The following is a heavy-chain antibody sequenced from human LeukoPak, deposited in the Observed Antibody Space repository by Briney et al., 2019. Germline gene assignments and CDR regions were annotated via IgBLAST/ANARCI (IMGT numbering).Heavy chain of an antibody. D-gene: IGHD4-23*01. CDR1: GGTFSSYA. J-gene: IGHJ4*02. Sequence: SVKVSRKASGGTFSSYAISWVRQAPGQGLEWMGRIIPIFGAANYAQKFQGRVTITTDESTSTAYMELSSLRSEDTAVYYCARDDNPSMVVTAVDYWGQGTLVTVSS. CDR2: IIPIFGAA. V-gene: IGHV1-69*05. CDR3: ARDDNPSMVVTAVDY.